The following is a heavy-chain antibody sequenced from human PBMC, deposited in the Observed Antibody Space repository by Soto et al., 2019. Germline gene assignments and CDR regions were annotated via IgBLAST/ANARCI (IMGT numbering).Heavy chain of an antibody. CDR2: IYHSGST. CDR3: ARDAGIVVVPEDYGMDV. CDR1: GYSISSGYY. D-gene: IGHD2-2*01. Sequence: PSETLSLTCAVSGYSISSGYYWGWIRQPPGKGLEWIGSIYHSGSTYYNPSLKSRVTISVDTSKNQFSPKLSSVTAADTAVYYCARDAGIVVVPEDYGMDVWGQGTTVTVS. J-gene: IGHJ6*02. V-gene: IGHV4-38-2*02.